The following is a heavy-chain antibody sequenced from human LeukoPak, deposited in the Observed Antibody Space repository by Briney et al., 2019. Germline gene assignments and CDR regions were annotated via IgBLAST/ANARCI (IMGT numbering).Heavy chain of an antibody. CDR2: INHSGST. CDR1: GGTFSGYY. V-gene: IGHV4-34*01. D-gene: IGHD1-7*01. J-gene: IGHJ4*02. CDR3: ARGRAGTTGY. Sequence: PSETLSLTCAVYGGTFSGYYWSWIRQRPGKGLEWIGEINHSGSTNYNPSLKSRVTISVDTSKNQFSLKLSSVTAADTAVYYCARGRAGTTGYWGQGTLVTVSS.